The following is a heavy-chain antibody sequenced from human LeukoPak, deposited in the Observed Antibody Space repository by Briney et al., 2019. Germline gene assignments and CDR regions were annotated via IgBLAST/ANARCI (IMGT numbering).Heavy chain of an antibody. Sequence: GGSLRLSCAASRFTFSTYPMGWVPQAPGQGLEWVSSVFGGSGDTYYIDSLKGRFTISRDNAKNSLYLQMNSLRAEDTAVYYCASTGGYGSGTYDYYYFGMDVWGQGTTVTVSS. CDR3: ASTGGYGSGTYDYYYFGMDV. CDR2: VFGGSGDT. CDR1: RFTFSTYP. J-gene: IGHJ6*02. D-gene: IGHD3-10*01. V-gene: IGHV3-23*01.